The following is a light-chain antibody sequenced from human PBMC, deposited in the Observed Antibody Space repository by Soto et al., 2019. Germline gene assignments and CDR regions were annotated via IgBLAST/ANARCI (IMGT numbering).Light chain of an antibody. CDR2: DAS. J-gene: IGKJ4*01. Sequence: EIVLTQSTVTLSLSPGERATLSCRASSSVSRSLAWYQQKPGQAPRLVVYDASKRATGIPARFSGSGSGTDYTLTISSPARENFAGYLRQHRGNWHLTFGGGTKMEIK. CDR3: QHRGNWHLT. V-gene: IGKV3-11*01. CDR1: SSVSRS.